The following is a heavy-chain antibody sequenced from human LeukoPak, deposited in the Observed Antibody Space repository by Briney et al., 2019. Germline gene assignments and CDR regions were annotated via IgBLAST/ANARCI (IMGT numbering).Heavy chain of an antibody. J-gene: IGHJ4*02. V-gene: IGHV3-21*01. D-gene: IGHD2-15*01. CDR2: ISGSGTYI. CDR3: ARGGGSIDY. CDR1: GLTFSSYN. Sequence: GGSLRLSCAASGLTFSSYNMNWVRQAPGKGLEWVSSISGSGTYIYYTDSVKGRFTISRDNAKNSLYLQMNSLSAEDTAVYYCARGGGSIDYWGQGTLVTVSS.